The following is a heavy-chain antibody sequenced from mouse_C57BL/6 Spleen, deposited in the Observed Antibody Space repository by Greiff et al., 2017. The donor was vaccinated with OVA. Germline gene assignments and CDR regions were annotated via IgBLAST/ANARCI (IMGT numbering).Heavy chain of an antibody. CDR2: LYPSDSET. V-gene: IGHV1-61*01. CDR1: GYTFTSYW. J-gene: IGHJ4*01. D-gene: IGHD2-5*01. Sequence: QVQLQQPGAELVRPGSSVKLSCKASGYTFTSYWMDWVKQRPGQGLEWIGNLYPSDSETHYNQKFKDKATLTVDKSSSTAYMQLSSLTSEDSAVYYCARGGSNYDYYAMDYWGQGTSVTVSS. CDR3: ARGGSNYDYYAMDY.